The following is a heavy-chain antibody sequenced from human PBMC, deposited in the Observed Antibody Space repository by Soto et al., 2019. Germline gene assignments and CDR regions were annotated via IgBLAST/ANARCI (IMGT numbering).Heavy chain of an antibody. CDR2: IRSKPNNYAT. J-gene: IGHJ4*02. V-gene: IGHV3-73*01. CDR1: GFTFSGSA. Sequence: GGSLRLSCAASGFTFSGSAIHWVRQASGKGLEWVGRIRSKPNNYATEYAASVKGRFTISRDDSKNTAYLQMNSLKIEDTAVYYCTRPRGSGDYWGQGTQVTVSS. CDR3: TRPRGSGDY. D-gene: IGHD3-10*01.